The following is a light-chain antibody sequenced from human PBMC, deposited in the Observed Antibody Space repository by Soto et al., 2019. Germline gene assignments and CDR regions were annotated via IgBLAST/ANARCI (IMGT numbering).Light chain of an antibody. J-gene: IGKJ2*01. CDR2: GAS. CDR3: QQYRKWRRMYT. CDR1: ESISTN. Sequence: EGLMTQSPATLSVSPGDRVTLSCRASESISTNLAWYQQKPGQAPRLLIYGASTRATGIPAGFSGSGSGTEFSLLTSRLQSEESAVYFCQQYRKWRRMYTFGQGTKLQIK. V-gene: IGKV3-15*01.